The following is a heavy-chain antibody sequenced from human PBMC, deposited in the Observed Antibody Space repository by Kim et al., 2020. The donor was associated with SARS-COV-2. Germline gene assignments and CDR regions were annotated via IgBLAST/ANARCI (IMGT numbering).Heavy chain of an antibody. J-gene: IGHJ6*02. CDR3: VRGLAQHSYTGFEYFEHLYSGLDV. D-gene: IGHD5-12*01. CDR2: INWNAGST. Sequence: GGSLRLSCAASGFTFENHGMTWVRQAPGKGLEWVSGINWNAGSTDYADSVKGRFTISRDNTKNSLFLQMNSLRVEDTALYYCVRGLAQHSYTGFEYFEHLYSGLDVWGRGTTVTVSS. CDR1: GFTFENHG. V-gene: IGHV3-20*04.